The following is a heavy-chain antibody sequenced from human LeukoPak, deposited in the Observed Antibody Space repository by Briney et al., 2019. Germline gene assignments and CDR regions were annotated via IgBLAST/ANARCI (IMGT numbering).Heavy chain of an antibody. CDR3: ARDVLNWNDPFDY. CDR1: GSTFTGYY. D-gene: IGHD1-1*01. CDR2: INPNSGGT. Sequence: ASVKVSCKASGSTFTGYYMHWVRQAPGQGLERMGWINPNSGGTNYAQKFQGRVTMTRATSISTAYMELSRLRSDDTAVYYCARDVLNWNDPFDYWGQGTLVTVSS. V-gene: IGHV1-2*02. J-gene: IGHJ4*02.